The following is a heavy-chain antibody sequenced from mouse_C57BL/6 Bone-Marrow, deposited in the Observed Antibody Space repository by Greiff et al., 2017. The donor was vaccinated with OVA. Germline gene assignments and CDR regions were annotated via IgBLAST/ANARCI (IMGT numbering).Heavy chain of an antibody. J-gene: IGHJ1*03. V-gene: IGHV1-69*01. CDR3: ARPRYWYFDV. Sequence: QVQLQQSGAELVMPGASVKLSCKASGYTFTSYWMHWVKQRPGQGLEWIGEIDPSDSYTNYTQKFQGKSTLTVDKSSNTAYMQLSSLTSEDSEVYYCARPRYWYFDVWGTGTTVTVSS. CDR1: GYTFTSYW. CDR2: IDPSDSYT.